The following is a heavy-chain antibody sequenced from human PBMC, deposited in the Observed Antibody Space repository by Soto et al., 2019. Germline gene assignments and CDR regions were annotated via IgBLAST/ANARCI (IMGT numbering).Heavy chain of an antibody. Sequence: SETLSLTCTVSGGSVSSGSYYWSWIRQPPGKGLEWIGYIYYSGSTNYNPSLKSRVTISVDTSKNQFSLKLSSVTAADTAVYYCARDIAAADPAYYFDYWGQGTLVTVSS. D-gene: IGHD6-13*01. CDR3: ARDIAAADPAYYFDY. V-gene: IGHV4-61*01. CDR2: IYYSGST. J-gene: IGHJ4*02. CDR1: GGSVSSGSYY.